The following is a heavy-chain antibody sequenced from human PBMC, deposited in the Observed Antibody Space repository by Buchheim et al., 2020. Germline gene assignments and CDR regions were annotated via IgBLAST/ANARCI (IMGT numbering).Heavy chain of an antibody. CDR1: GYTFTAYY. CDR2: INPNTGST. CDR3: ARAYCSGGTCPYYYYFGMDV. J-gene: IGHJ6*02. D-gene: IGHD2-15*01. Sequence: QVQLVQSGAEVKKPGASVKVSCKASGYTFTAYYMHWVRQAPGQGLEWMGWINPNTGSTIYAQKFQGRVTMTRDTSISTAYMELTSLRSDDTAVYYCARAYCSGGTCPYYYYFGMDVWGQGTT. V-gene: IGHV1-2*02.